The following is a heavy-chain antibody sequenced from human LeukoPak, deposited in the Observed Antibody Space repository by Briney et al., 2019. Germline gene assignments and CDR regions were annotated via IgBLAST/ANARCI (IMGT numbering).Heavy chain of an antibody. CDR3: ARDRVTMVRGVINEYYYYYYMDV. V-gene: IGHV4-61*05. CDR2: IYYSGST. J-gene: IGHJ6*03. Sequence: PSETLSLTCTVSGGSISSSSYYWGWIRQPPGKGLEWIGYIYYSGSTNYNPSLKSRVTISVDTSKNQFSLKLSSVTAADTAVYYCARDRVTMVRGVINEYYYYYYMDVWGKGTTVTISS. D-gene: IGHD3-10*01. CDR1: GGSISSSSYY.